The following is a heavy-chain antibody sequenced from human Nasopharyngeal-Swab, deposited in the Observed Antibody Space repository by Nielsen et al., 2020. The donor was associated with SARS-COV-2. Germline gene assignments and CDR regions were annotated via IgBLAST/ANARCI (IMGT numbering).Heavy chain of an antibody. CDR2: IYYSGST. V-gene: IGHV4-61*01. CDR1: GGSVSSGSYY. J-gene: IGHJ4*02. Sequence: SEILSLTSTVSGGSVSSGSYYWRWIRQPPGKGLEWIGYIYYSGSTNYNPSLKSRVTISVDTSKNQFSLKLSSVTAADTAVYYCARGGGITIFGVVIIREVDYWGQGTLVTVSS. CDR3: ARGGGITIFGVVIIREVDY. D-gene: IGHD3-3*01.